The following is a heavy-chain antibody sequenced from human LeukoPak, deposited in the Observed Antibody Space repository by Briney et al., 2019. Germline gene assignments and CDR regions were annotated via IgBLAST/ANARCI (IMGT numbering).Heavy chain of an antibody. Sequence: PGGSLRLSCAASGFTFNTYAMHWVRQAPGKGLDWVAVTSFDGGNQYYADSVKGRFTISRDNAKNSLYLQMNSLRDEDTAVYYCARDQYSGHWYYALDIWGQGTMVTVSS. CDR2: TSFDGGNQ. V-gene: IGHV3-30-3*01. D-gene: IGHD6-19*01. CDR1: GFTFNTYA. CDR3: ARDQYSGHWYYALDI. J-gene: IGHJ3*02.